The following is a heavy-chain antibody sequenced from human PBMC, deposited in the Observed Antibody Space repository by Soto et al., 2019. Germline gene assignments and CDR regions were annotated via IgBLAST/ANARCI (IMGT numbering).Heavy chain of an antibody. CDR3: SRGWGAH. Sequence: EVQLVESGGGLVQPGGSLRLSCAASRFTFSSYWMSWVRQAPGKGLEWVANMKLDGSEKYYVDSVKGRFTISKDNAKTSVYLQMNSLRAEDTAVYYCSRGWGAHWGQGTLVTVSS. CDR1: RFTFSSYW. V-gene: IGHV3-7*03. CDR2: MKLDGSEK. J-gene: IGHJ4*02. D-gene: IGHD3-16*01.